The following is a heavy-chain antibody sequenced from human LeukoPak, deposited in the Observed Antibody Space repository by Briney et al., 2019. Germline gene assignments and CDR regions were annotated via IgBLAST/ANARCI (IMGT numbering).Heavy chain of an antibody. CDR1: GGSISSSSYY. CDR2: IYYSGST. CDR3: ARHLPMGTDLYYDILTGYYLSPSYYFDY. Sequence: SETLSLTCTVYGGSISSSSYYWGWIRQPPGKGLEWIGSIYYSGSTYYNPSLKSRVTISVDTSKNQFSLKLSSVTAADTAVYYCARHLPMGTDLYYDILTGYYLSPSYYFDYWGQGTLVTVSS. D-gene: IGHD3-9*01. J-gene: IGHJ4*02. V-gene: IGHV4-39*01.